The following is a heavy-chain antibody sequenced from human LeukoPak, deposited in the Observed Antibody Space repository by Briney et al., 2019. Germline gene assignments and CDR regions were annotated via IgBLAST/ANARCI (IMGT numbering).Heavy chain of an antibody. V-gene: IGHV3-48*03. CDR1: GFTFSSYE. J-gene: IGHJ4*02. D-gene: IGHD3-22*01. CDR2: ISSSGSTI. Sequence: GGSLRLSCAASGFTFSSYEMNWVRQAPGKGLEWVSYISSSGSTIYYADSVKGRFTISRDNSKNTLYLQMNSLRAEDTAVYYCAKDNRQITMIVVVIPFDYWGQGTLVTVSS. CDR3: AKDNRQITMIVVVIPFDY.